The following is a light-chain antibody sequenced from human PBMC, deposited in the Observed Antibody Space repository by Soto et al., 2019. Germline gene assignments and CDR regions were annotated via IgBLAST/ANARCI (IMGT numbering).Light chain of an antibody. CDR2: EVT. CDR1: SSDVGAYDF. CDR3: GSLPKSNGLT. J-gene: IGLJ1*01. V-gene: IGLV2-8*01. Sequence: QSVLTQPPSASGSPGQSVAISCTGTSSDVGAYDFVSWYQQHPGEAPKLMIYEVTKRPSGVPDRFSGSKSGNTASLTVSGLQIEDGADNYCGSLPKSNGLTFGVGTKFTVL.